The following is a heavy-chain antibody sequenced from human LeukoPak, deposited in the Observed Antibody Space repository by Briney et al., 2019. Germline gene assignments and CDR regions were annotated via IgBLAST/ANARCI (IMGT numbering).Heavy chain of an antibody. V-gene: IGHV3-30*02. Sequence: GGSLRLSCAASGFVFSDYAMHWVRQAPGKRLEWVAFVRYDGSNQYYPDSVKGRFTISIDNSKNTLYLQMNRLRAEDTAVYSCAKESDSGYHSEGPKYWGLGILVTVSA. CDR1: GFVFSDYA. D-gene: IGHD5-12*01. CDR3: AKESDSGYHSEGPKY. J-gene: IGHJ4*02. CDR2: VRYDGSNQ.